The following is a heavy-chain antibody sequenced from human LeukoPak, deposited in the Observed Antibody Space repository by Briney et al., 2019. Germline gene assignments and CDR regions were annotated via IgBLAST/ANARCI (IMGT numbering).Heavy chain of an antibody. J-gene: IGHJ4*02. V-gene: IGHV4-34*01. D-gene: IGHD4-17*01. Sequence: SETLSLTCAVYGGSFSGYYWSWIRQPPGKGLEWIGEMNHSGSTNYNPSLKSRVTISVDTSKNQFSLKLSSVTAADTAVYYCAVKGATVTTRYFDYWGQGTLVTVSS. CDR3: AVKGATVTTRYFDY. CDR2: MNHSGST. CDR1: GGSFSGYY.